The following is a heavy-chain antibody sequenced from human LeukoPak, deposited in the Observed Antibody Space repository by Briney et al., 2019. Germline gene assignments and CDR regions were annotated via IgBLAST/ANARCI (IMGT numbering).Heavy chain of an antibody. J-gene: IGHJ4*02. CDR3: AKDYTTNYYDSSGLSDY. Sequence: PGRSLRLSCAASGFTFSSYGMHWVRQAPGKGLEWVAVLSYDGSNKYYADSVKGRFTISRDNSKNTLYLQMNSLRAEDTAVYYCAKDYTTNYYDSSGLSDYWGQGTLVTVSS. CDR2: LSYDGSNK. V-gene: IGHV3-30*18. D-gene: IGHD3-22*01. CDR1: GFTFSSYG.